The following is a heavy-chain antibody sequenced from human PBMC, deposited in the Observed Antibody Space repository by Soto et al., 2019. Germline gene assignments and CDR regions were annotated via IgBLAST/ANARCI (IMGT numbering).Heavy chain of an antibody. J-gene: IGHJ4*02. V-gene: IGHV3-33*01. D-gene: IGHD1-26*01. CDR3: AGFHVAMGAATLEY. CDR1: GVVFNNFG. CDR2: IWHDGSNK. Sequence: GGSLRLSCAASGVVFNNFGVHWVRQAPGKGLEWVGIIWHDGSNKYYADSVAGRFTLSRDNSKNTVYLQMNSLRGEDTAIYYSAGFHVAMGAATLEYWGQGTQVTVYS.